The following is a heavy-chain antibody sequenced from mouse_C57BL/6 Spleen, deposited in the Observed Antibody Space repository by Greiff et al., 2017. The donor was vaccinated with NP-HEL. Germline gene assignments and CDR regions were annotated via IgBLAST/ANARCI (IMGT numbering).Heavy chain of an antibody. D-gene: IGHD1-1*01. Sequence: EVHLVESGGGLVKPGGSLKLSCAASGFTFSDYGMHWVRQAPEKGLEWVAYISSGSSTIYYADTVKGRFTISRDNAKNTLFLQMTSLRSEDTAMYYCATSYGSSYLYYAMDYWGQGTSVTVSS. J-gene: IGHJ4*01. CDR1: GFTFSDYG. CDR3: ATSYGSSYLYYAMDY. V-gene: IGHV5-17*01. CDR2: ISSGSSTI.